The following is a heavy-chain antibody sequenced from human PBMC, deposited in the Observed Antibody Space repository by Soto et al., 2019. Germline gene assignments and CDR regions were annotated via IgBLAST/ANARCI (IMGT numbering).Heavy chain of an antibody. CDR3: ARRLRYGMDV. Sequence: QVQLQESGPGLVKPSETLSLTCTVSGDSISSYYWTWIRQPPGKGLEWIGHIYYSGSTNYNPSLKSRVTMSVDTSKNKFSLRLSSVTAADTAVCYCARRLRYGMDVWGQGTTVTVSS. J-gene: IGHJ6*02. CDR2: IYYSGST. V-gene: IGHV4-59*01. CDR1: GDSISSYY.